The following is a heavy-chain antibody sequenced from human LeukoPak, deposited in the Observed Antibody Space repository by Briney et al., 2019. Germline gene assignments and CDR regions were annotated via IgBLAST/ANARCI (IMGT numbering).Heavy chain of an antibody. V-gene: IGHV1-46*01. CDR3: ARDSVGYGYMDV. Sequence: GASVKVSCKASGYTFTSYYMHWVRQAPGQGLEWMGIINPSGGSTSYAQKFQGRVTMTRDTSTSTVYMELSSLRSEDTVVYYCARDSVGYGYMDVWGKGTTVTVSS. CDR2: INPSGGST. J-gene: IGHJ6*03. CDR1: GYTFTSYY. D-gene: IGHD2-8*02.